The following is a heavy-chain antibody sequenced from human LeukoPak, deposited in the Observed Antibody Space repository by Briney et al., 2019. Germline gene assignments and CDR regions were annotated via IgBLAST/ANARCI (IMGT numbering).Heavy chain of an antibody. CDR2: IYYSGST. Sequence: SETLSLTCTVSGGSISSGDYYWSWIRQPPGKGLEWIGYIYYSGSTYYNPSLKSRVTISVDTSKNQFSLKLSSVTAADTAVYYCARARNWEGLDYWGQGTLVTVSS. J-gene: IGHJ4*02. D-gene: IGHD7-27*01. V-gene: IGHV4-30-4*08. CDR1: GGSISSGDYY. CDR3: ARARNWEGLDY.